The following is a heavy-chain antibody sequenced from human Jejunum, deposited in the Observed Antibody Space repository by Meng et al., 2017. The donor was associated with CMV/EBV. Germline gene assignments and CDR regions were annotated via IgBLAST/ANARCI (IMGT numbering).Heavy chain of an antibody. CDR1: GFPFSNSA. CDR3: AKGTREGTPFDY. Sequence: ASGFPFSNSAMGWVRQAPGRGLEWVSLISGSGLVTHYADSVQGRFTISRDNSNNTLYLQMNSLRAEDTAIYYCAKGTREGTPFDYWGQGTLVTVSS. CDR2: ISGSGLVT. V-gene: IGHV3-23*01. D-gene: IGHD2-15*01. J-gene: IGHJ4*02.